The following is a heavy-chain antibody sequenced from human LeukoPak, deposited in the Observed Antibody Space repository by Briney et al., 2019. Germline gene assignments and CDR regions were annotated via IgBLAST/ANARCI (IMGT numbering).Heavy chain of an antibody. CDR1: GYTFTSYD. Sequence: ASVKVSCKASGYTFTSYDLNWVRQATGQGLEWMGWMNPNSGNTGYAQKFQGRVTMTRDTSISTAYMELSSLRSDDTAVYYCARGPGSWSGYVWFDPWGQGTLVTVSS. CDR2: MNPNSGNT. J-gene: IGHJ5*02. CDR3: ARGPGSWSGYVWFDP. D-gene: IGHD3-3*01. V-gene: IGHV1-8*01.